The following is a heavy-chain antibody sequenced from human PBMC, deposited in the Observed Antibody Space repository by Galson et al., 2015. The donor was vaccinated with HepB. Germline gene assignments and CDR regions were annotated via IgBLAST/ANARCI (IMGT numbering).Heavy chain of an antibody. CDR2: IYYSGTT. CDR3: AREGPYDSSGYYWFDP. J-gene: IGHJ5*02. Sequence: LSLTCTVSGGSISNYYWSWIRQPPEKGLEWLGYIYYSGTTTYNPSLKSRVTISVDTSKNQFSLKLRSVTAADTAVYYCAREGPYDSSGYYWFDPWGQGTLVTVSS. CDR1: GGSISNYY. D-gene: IGHD3-22*01. V-gene: IGHV4-59*01.